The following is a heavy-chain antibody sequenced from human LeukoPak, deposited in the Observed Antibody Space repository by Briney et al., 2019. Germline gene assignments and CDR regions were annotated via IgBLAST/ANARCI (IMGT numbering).Heavy chain of an antibody. V-gene: IGHV4-61*08. Sequence: SETLSLTCTVSGGSISSGGYYWSWIRQHPGKGLEWIGYIYYSGSANYNPSLKSRVTISVDTSKNQFSLKLSSVTAADTAIYYCARGPPTVVTPYWYFDLWGRGTLVTVSS. CDR2: IYYSGSA. CDR1: GGSISSGGYY. J-gene: IGHJ2*01. D-gene: IGHD4-23*01. CDR3: ARGPPTVVTPYWYFDL.